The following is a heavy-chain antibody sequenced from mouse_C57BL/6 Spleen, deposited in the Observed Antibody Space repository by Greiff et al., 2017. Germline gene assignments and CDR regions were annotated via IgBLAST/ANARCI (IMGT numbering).Heavy chain of an antibody. CDR1: GYAFTNYL. D-gene: IGHD1-1*01. CDR3: ASGYYYGSSLAY. CDR2: INPGSGGT. V-gene: IGHV1-54*01. Sequence: QVQLQQSGAELVRPGTSVKVSCKASGYAFTNYLIEWVKQRPGQGLEWIGVINPGSGGTNYNEKFKGKATLTADKSSSTAYMQLSSLTSEDSAVYFCASGYYYGSSLAYWGQGTLVTVSA. J-gene: IGHJ3*01.